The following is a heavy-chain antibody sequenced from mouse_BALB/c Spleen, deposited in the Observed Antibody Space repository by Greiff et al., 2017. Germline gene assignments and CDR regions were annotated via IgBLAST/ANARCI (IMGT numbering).Heavy chain of an antibody. V-gene: IGHV6-6*02. J-gene: IGHJ1*01. CDR3: TRRTTVVAKDWYFDV. Sequence: EVQGVESGGGLVQPGGSMKLSCVASGFTFSNYWMNWVRQSPEKGLEWVAEIRLKSNNYATHYAESVKGRFTISRDDSKSSVYLQMNNLRAEDTGIYYCTRRTTVVAKDWYFDVWGAGTTVTVSS. CDR2: IRLKSNNYAT. D-gene: IGHD1-1*01. CDR1: GFTFSNYW.